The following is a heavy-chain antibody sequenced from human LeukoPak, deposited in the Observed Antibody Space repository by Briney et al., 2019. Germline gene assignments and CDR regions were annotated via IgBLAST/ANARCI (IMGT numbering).Heavy chain of an antibody. J-gene: IGHJ6*02. Sequence: PGGSLRLSCAASGFTFSNSGMNWVRQAPGKGLEWVSYISHTGSTMSYADSVKGRFTISRDNARNSLYLQMNSLRAEDTAVYYCAIPPLSGTGSSRPLAGMDVWGQGTTVTVSS. CDR2: ISHTGSTM. CDR3: AIPPLSGTGSSRPLAGMDV. D-gene: IGHD3-10*01. V-gene: IGHV3-48*04. CDR1: GFTFSNSG.